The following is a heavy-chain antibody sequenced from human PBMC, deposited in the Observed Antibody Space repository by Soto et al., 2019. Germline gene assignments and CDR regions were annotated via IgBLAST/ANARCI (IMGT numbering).Heavy chain of an antibody. CDR1: GYTFSGFY. V-gene: IGHV1-69*06. CDR3: ARDRTDSGYYTNWLDP. D-gene: IGHD3-22*01. J-gene: IGHJ5*02. Sequence: SVKVSCKASGYTFSGFYMHWVRQAPGQGLEWVGRIIPIFGTTNYAQNLQGRVTISADKSTLTSYMELHSLTSDDTALYYCARDRTDSGYYTNWLDPWGQGTQVTVSS. CDR2: IIPIFGTT.